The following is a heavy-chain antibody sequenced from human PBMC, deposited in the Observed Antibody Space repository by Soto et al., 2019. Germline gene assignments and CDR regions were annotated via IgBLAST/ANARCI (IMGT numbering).Heavy chain of an antibody. CDR3: ARGVPAAGT. J-gene: IGHJ4*02. V-gene: IGHV1-46*03. Sequence: QVQLAHSGAEVKNPGASVKVSCKASGYTFTSYYLHWVRQAPGQGLEWMGIINPSSGSTNYAQKFQGRVTMTRDTSTSTVYMELSSLRSDDTAVYYCARGVPAAGTWGQGTLVTVSS. CDR2: INPSSGST. D-gene: IGHD6-13*01. CDR1: GYTFTSYY.